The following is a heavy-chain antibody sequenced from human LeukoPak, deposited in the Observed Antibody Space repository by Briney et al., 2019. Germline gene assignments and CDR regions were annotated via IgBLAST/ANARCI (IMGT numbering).Heavy chain of an antibody. V-gene: IGHV1-18*01. CDR3: AREMPTEYSSSWDSYYYYYMDV. J-gene: IGHJ6*03. CDR1: GYTFTSYG. CDR2: ISAYNGNT. D-gene: IGHD6-13*01. Sequence: ASVKASCKASGYTFTSYGISWVRQAPGQGLEWMGWISAYNGNTNYAQKLQGRVTMTTDTSTSTAYMELRSLRSDDTAVYYCAREMPTEYSSSWDSYYYYYMDVWGKGTTVTVSS.